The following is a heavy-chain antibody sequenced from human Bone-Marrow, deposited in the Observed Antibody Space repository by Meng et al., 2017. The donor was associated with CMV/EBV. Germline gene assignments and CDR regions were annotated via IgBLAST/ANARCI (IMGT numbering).Heavy chain of an antibody. CDR2: INPNSGGT. Sequence: ASVKVSCKASGYTFTGYYMHWVRQAPGQGLEWMGWINPNSGGTNYAQKFQGRVTMTRDTSTSTVYMELSSLRSEDTAVYYCARDWYYYDSSGYFYYYYYGMDVWGQGTTVTVSS. J-gene: IGHJ6*02. D-gene: IGHD3-22*01. CDR3: ARDWYYYDSSGYFYYYYYGMDV. CDR1: GYTFTGYY. V-gene: IGHV1-2*02.